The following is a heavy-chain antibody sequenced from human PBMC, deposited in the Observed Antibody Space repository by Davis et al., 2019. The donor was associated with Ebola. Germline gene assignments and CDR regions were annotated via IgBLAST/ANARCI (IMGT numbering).Heavy chain of an antibody. CDR2: INPSGGTT. J-gene: IGHJ4*02. CDR1: RYTFHLYY. V-gene: IGHV1-46*02. Sequence: SVQVSCKASRYTFHLYYMYWVRQAPGQGLEWMGIINPSGGTTSYAQKFQGRVTLTRDTSTSTGYMELISLRAEDTAVYYCASPGIAAGAPRYWGQGTLVTGSS. CDR3: ASPGIAAGAPRY. D-gene: IGHD6-13*01.